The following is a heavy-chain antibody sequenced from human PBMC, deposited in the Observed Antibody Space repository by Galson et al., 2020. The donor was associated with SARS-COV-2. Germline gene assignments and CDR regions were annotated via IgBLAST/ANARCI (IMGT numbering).Heavy chain of an antibody. CDR3: ARDRISAPDDFDY. CDR2: INPNSGGT. Sequence: ASVKVSCKASGYTFTNYHVHWVRQAPGQGLEWMGWINPNSGGTNFAQRFQGRVTMTADTSISTAYMELRSLKSDDTAVCYCARDRISAPDDFDYWGQGALVTVSS. CDR1: GYTFTNYH. J-gene: IGHJ4*02. V-gene: IGHV1-2*02. D-gene: IGHD6-13*01.